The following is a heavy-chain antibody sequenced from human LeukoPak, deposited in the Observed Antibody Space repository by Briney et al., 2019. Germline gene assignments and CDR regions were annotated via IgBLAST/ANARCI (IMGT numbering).Heavy chain of an antibody. CDR2: ISHSGST. V-gene: IGHV4-34*01. CDR1: GGSFSGYY. Sequence: PSETLSLTCAVYGGSFSGYYWSWFRQPPGKGLEWIGEISHSGSTNYNPSLKSRVTISVDTSKNQFSLKLSSVTAADTAVYYCARLTPLYFDYWGQGTLVTVSS. J-gene: IGHJ4*02. CDR3: ARLTPLYFDY.